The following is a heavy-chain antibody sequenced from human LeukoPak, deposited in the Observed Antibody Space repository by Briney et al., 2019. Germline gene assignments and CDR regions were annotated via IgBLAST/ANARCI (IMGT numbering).Heavy chain of an antibody. V-gene: IGHV3-21*04. CDR2: ISSSNSYI. CDR3: ARGRTDYDSTFDY. J-gene: IGHJ4*02. Sequence: GGSLRLSCAASGFTFSIYSMNWVRQAPGKGLEWVSSISSSNSYIYYADSVKGRFTISRDNAKNSLYLQMNTLRAEDTALYYCARGRTDYDSTFDYWGQGTLVTVSS. D-gene: IGHD3-22*01. CDR1: GFTFSIYS.